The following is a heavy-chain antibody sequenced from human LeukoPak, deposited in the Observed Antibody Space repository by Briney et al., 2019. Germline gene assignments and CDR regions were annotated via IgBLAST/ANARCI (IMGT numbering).Heavy chain of an antibody. Sequence: PGGSLRLSCAASGFSFSTYGMHCVSQAPGKGLEWGAVISYDGSNKYYADSVKGRFTVSRDNSKNTLYLQMNSLRAEDTAVYYCASGIAVTSPVHWGQGTLVTVSS. J-gene: IGHJ1*01. V-gene: IGHV3-30*03. CDR3: ASGIAVTSPVH. D-gene: IGHD4-11*01. CDR2: ISYDGSNK. CDR1: GFSFSTYG.